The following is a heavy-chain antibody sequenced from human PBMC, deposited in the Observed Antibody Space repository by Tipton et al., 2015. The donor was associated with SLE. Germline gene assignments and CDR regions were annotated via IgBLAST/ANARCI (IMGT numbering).Heavy chain of an antibody. J-gene: IGHJ4*02. CDR2: ISGSGSTT. CDR3: ARRSLTGDLGY. CDR1: GFTFSSYE. V-gene: IGHV3-48*03. Sequence: VQLVQSGGGLVQPGGSLRLSCAASGFTFSSYEMNWVRQAPGKGLEWVSCISGSGSTTYYADSVKGRFAISRDNANNSLFLQMYSLRPEDTAVYYCARRSLTGDLGYWGQGTLVTVSS. D-gene: IGHD7-27*01.